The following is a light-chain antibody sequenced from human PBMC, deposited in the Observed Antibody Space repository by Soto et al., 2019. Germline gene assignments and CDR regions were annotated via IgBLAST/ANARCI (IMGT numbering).Light chain of an antibody. Sequence: EIVLTQSPATLSLSPGERATLSCRASQSVSSYLAWYQQKPGQAPRLLIYDASKRATCIPARFSGSGSKTDFTLTISSLEPEDFAVYYCQQRGNWPSFGGGTKVEIK. V-gene: IGKV3-11*01. J-gene: IGKJ4*01. CDR1: QSVSSY. CDR3: QQRGNWPS. CDR2: DAS.